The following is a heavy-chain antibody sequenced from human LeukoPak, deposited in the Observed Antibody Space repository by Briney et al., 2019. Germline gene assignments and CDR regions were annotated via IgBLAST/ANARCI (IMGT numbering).Heavy chain of an antibody. D-gene: IGHD3-22*01. Sequence: GGSLRLSCAASGFTFSSYAMHWVRQAPGKGLEWVAVISYDGSNKYYADSVKGRFTISRDNSKNTLYLQMNSLRAEDTAVYYCARGGYYDSSGYSSTDYWGQGTLVTVSS. V-gene: IGHV3-30*04. J-gene: IGHJ4*02. CDR1: GFTFSSYA. CDR3: ARGGYYDSSGYSSTDY. CDR2: ISYDGSNK.